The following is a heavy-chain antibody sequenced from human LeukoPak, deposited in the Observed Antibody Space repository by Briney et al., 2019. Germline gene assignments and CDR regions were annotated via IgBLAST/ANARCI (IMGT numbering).Heavy chain of an antibody. Sequence: SETQPLTCTVSGGSISSYYWSWIRQPAGKGLEWIGRIYTSGSTNYNPSLKSRVTMSVDTSKNQFSLKLSSVTAADTAVYYCAREPVTSYYYGMDVWGQGTTVTVSS. CDR2: IYTSGST. D-gene: IGHD4-17*01. CDR3: AREPVTSYYYGMDV. CDR1: GGSISSYY. V-gene: IGHV4-4*07. J-gene: IGHJ6*02.